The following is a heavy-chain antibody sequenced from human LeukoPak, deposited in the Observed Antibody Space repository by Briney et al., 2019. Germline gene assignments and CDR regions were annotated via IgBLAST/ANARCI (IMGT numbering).Heavy chain of an antibody. D-gene: IGHD1/OR15-1a*01. CDR2: IGGSGNKA. J-gene: IGHJ4*02. CDR1: GFTFSSYA. CDR3: AKARTGTTKIFDY. V-gene: IGHV3-23*01. Sequence: GGSLRLSCAASGFTFSSYAMSWVRQAPGKGLEWVSVIGGSGNKAYFADSVKGRFTISRDNSKNTLYLQMNSLRAEDTAVYYCAKARTGTTKIFDYWGQGTLVTVSS.